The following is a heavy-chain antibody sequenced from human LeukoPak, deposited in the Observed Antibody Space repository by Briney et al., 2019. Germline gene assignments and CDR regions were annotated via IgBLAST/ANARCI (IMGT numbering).Heavy chain of an antibody. CDR2: IIPIFGTA. J-gene: IGHJ6*02. D-gene: IGHD4-11*01. V-gene: IGHV1-69*13. Sequence: SVKVSCKASGGTFISYAISWVRQAPGQGLEWMGGIIPIFGTANYAQKFQGRVTITADESTSTAYMELSSLRSEDTAVYYCARDTVTTVGYYYGMDVWGQGTTVTVSS. CDR1: GGTFISYA. CDR3: ARDTVTTVGYYYGMDV.